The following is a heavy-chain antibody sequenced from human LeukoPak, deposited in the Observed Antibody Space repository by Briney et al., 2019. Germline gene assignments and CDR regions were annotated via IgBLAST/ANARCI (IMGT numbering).Heavy chain of an antibody. J-gene: IGHJ4*02. CDR2: IYSSGII. CDR1: GGSISSYY. V-gene: IGHV4-4*07. D-gene: IGHD3-3*01. CDR3: ARDTGKSGYPDY. Sequence: SETLSLTCTVSGGSISSYYWSWIRQPAGKAPEWIGRIYSSGIINYNPSLKSRVTMSLDNSKNQLSLKLGYATAADTAVYYCARDTGKSGYPDYWGQGTLVTVSS.